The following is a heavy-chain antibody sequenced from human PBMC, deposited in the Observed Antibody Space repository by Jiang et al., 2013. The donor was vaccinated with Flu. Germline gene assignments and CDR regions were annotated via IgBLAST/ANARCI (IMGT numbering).Heavy chain of an antibody. J-gene: IGHJ1*01. D-gene: IGHD2-15*01. CDR2: INAGNGNT. CDR3: ARDRRDRGGHHSGPLLGRVLNADCFQH. CDR1: GYTFTSYI. Sequence: SGAEVKKPGASVKVSCKASGYTFTSYIIHWVRQAPGQRLEWMGWINAGNGNTEYSQQFQGRVTITRDTSASTVYMELSSLRSEDTAVYYCARDRRDRGGHHSGPLLGRVLNADCFQHWARAPWSPSP. V-gene: IGHV1-3*01.